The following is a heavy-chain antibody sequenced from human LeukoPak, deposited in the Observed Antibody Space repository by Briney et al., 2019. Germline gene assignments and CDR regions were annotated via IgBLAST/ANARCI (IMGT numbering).Heavy chain of an antibody. J-gene: IGHJ4*02. CDR2: ISSYNCNT. CDR3: ATGGCTNTVCYQELY. CDR1: GDTFTSNG. Sequence: GASVKVSCKASGDTFTSNGISWVRQAPGQGLVWMGWISSYNCNTDYAQKLQGRVTMTTDTSTSTAYMELRSLRSDDTAVYYCATGGCTNTVCYQELYWGQGTLVTVSS. D-gene: IGHD2-8*01. V-gene: IGHV1-18*01.